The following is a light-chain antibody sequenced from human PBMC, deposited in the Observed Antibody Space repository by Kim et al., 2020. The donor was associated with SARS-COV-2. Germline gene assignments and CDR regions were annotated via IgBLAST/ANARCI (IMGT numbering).Light chain of an antibody. CDR1: SLKTTF. CDR3: NSRDTSDHVV. CDR2: GKN. Sequence: VALGTTVRITGQGDSLKTTFATWYQQKPHQAPLLVIFGKNSRPSGIPDRFSGSTSGNTASLTIPGAQAEDEADYYCNSRDTSDHVVFGGGTQLTVL. V-gene: IGLV3-19*01. J-gene: IGLJ2*01.